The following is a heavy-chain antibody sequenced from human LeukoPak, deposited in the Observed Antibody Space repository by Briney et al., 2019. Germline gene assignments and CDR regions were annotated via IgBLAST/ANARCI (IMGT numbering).Heavy chain of an antibody. CDR1: GGSFSGYS. CDR2: INHSGST. D-gene: IGHD2-21*02. V-gene: IGHV4-34*01. J-gene: IGHJ4*02. Sequence: SETLSLTCAVYGGSFSGYSWTWIRQPPGKGLEWIGEINHSGSTNYNPSLKSRVTISVDTSKNQFSLRLSSVTAADTAMYYCARDKNIVVMTATINIGGFDDWGQGTLVTVSS. CDR3: ARDKNIVVMTATINIGGFDD.